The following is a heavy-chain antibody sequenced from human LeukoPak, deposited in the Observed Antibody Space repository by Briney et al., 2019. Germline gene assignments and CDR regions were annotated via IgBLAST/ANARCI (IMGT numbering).Heavy chain of an antibody. CDR1: GYTFTGYY. J-gene: IGHJ4*02. Sequence: ASVKVSCKASGYTFTGYYVHWVRRAPGQGLEWMGRINPNSGDTNYAQKFQGRVTMTRDTSISTAYMELSRLRSDDTAVYYCARDYCGGDCFPDYWGQGTLVTVSS. CDR3: ARDYCGGDCFPDY. V-gene: IGHV1-2*06. CDR2: INPNSGDT. D-gene: IGHD2-21*02.